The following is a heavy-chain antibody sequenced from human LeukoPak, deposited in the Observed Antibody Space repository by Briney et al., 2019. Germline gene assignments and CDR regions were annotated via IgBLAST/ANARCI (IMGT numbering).Heavy chain of an antibody. CDR3: AGGDYYYYYMDV. V-gene: IGHV4-30-4*08. J-gene: IGHJ6*03. D-gene: IGHD3-10*01. Sequence: PSETLSLTCTVSGGSISSGDYYWSWIRQPPGKGLEWIGYIYYSGGTYYNPSLKSRVTISVDTSKNQFSLKLSSVTAADTAVYYCAGGDYYYYYMDVWGKGTTVTVSS. CDR1: GGSISSGDYY. CDR2: IYYSGGT.